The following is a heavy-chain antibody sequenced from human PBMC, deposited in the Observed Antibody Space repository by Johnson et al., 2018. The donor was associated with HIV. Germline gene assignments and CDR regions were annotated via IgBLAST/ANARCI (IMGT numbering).Heavy chain of an antibody. V-gene: IGHV3-30*04. D-gene: IGHD1-14*01. CDR1: GFTFSTYA. CDR3: ARGPRNPGLDAFDI. J-gene: IGHJ3*02. CDR2: IPYDGSNK. Sequence: QVQLVESGGGLVQPGGSLRLSCAASGFTFSTYAMSWVRQAPGRGLEWVAVIPYDGSNKDYAASVKGRFTISRDDSKNSLYLQINSLKTEDTAVYYCARGPRNPGLDAFDIWGQGTVVTVSS.